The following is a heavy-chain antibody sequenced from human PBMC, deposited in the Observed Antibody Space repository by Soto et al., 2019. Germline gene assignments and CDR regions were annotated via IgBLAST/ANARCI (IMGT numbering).Heavy chain of an antibody. CDR3: AREILEWLLKLPYYYYMDV. J-gene: IGHJ6*03. CDR2: IKQDGSEK. D-gene: IGHD3-3*01. CDR1: GFTFSSYW. Sequence: GGSLRLSCAASGFTFSSYWMSWVRQAPGKGLEWVANIKQDGSEKYYVDSVKGRFTISRDNAKNSLYLQMNSLRAEDTAVYYCAREILEWLLKLPYYYYMDVWGKGTTVTVSS. V-gene: IGHV3-7*01.